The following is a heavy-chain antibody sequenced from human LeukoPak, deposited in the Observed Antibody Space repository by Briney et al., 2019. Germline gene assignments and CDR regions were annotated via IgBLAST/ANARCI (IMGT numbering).Heavy chain of an antibody. Sequence: SETLSVTCAVYGGSFSGYYWSWIRQPPGKGLEWIGEINHSGSTNYNPSLKSRVTISVDASKNQFSLKLSSVTAADTAVYYCARGDSSSSLGYWGQGTLVTVSS. J-gene: IGHJ4*02. CDR2: INHSGST. CDR1: GGSFSGYY. CDR3: ARGDSSSSLGY. D-gene: IGHD6-6*01. V-gene: IGHV4-34*01.